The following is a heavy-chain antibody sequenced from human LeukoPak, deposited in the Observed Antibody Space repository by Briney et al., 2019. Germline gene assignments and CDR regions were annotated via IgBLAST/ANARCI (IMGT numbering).Heavy chain of an antibody. V-gene: IGHV7-4-1*02. D-gene: IGHD6-13*01. CDR2: INTNTGNP. J-gene: IGHJ4*02. Sequence: ASVKVSCKASGYTFTSYAMNWVRQAPGQGLEWMGWINTNTGNPTYAQGFTGRFVFSLDTSVSTAYLRISSLKAEDTAVYYCARELAPHSIAAANYWGQGTLVTVSS. CDR3: ARELAPHSIAAANY. CDR1: GYTFTSYA.